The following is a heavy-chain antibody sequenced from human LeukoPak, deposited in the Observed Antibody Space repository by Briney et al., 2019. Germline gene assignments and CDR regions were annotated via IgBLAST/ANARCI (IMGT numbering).Heavy chain of an antibody. CDR1: GYSFTSYW. J-gene: IGHJ4*02. V-gene: IGHV5-51*01. CDR2: IYPGDSDT. D-gene: IGHD1-20*01. CDR3: ARLGITGTTLYYFDY. Sequence: PGESLKISCKGSGYSFTSYWIGWVRQMPGKGLEWMGIIYPGDSDTRYSPSFQGQVTISADKSISTAYLQWSSQKSSDTAMYYCARLGITGTTLYYFDYWGQGTLITVSS.